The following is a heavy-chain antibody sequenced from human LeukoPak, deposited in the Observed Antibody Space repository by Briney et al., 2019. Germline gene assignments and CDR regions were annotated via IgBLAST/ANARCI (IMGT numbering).Heavy chain of an antibody. V-gene: IGHV3-11*04. Sequence: GGSLRLSCAASGFTFSDYYMSWIRQAPGKGLEWVSYISSSGSTIYYADSVKGRFTISRHNAKNSLYLQMNSLRAEDTAVYYCARGGRFRDCSSTSCPYAFDIWGQGTMVTVSS. CDR3: ARGGRFRDCSSTSCPYAFDI. D-gene: IGHD2-2*01. CDR1: GFTFSDYY. J-gene: IGHJ3*02. CDR2: ISSSGSTI.